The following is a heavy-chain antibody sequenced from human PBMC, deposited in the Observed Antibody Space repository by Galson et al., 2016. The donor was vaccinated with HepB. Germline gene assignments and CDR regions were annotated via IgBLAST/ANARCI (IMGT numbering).Heavy chain of an antibody. CDR2: IFWDDDK. D-gene: IGHD3-22*01. CDR1: GFSLSTSGVG. V-gene: IGHV2-5*02. J-gene: IGHJ5*02. CDR3: AHSLPVGLYYYDSSGFWFDP. Sequence: PALVKPTQTLTLTCTFSGFSLSTSGVGVGWIRQPPGKALEWLALIFWDDDKHYSPSLKSRLTITKGTSKNQVVLTMTNIDPVDTATYYCAHSLPVGLYYYDSSGFWFDPWGQGTLVTVSS.